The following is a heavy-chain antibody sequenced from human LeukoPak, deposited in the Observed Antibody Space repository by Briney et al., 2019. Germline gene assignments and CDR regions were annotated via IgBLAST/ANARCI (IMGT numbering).Heavy chain of an antibody. CDR2: INAGNGNT. CDR1: GYTYTSYA. Sequence: ASVKVSCKASGYTYTSYAMHWVRQAPGQRLEWMGWINAGNGNTKYSQKFQGRVTITRDTSASTAYMELSSLRSEDTAVYYCARVVGLWFGEYDAFDIWGQGTMVTVSS. D-gene: IGHD3-10*01. V-gene: IGHV1-3*01. J-gene: IGHJ3*02. CDR3: ARVVGLWFGEYDAFDI.